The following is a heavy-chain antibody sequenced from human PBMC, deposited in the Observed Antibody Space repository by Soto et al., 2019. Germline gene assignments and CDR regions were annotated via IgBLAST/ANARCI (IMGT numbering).Heavy chain of an antibody. V-gene: IGHV1-18*01. CDR2: ISANNGNT. CDR1: GYTFTSYG. D-gene: IGHD3-16*01. CDR3: ARDQVGFMNLFGGAPSPPFQR. J-gene: IGHJ1*01. Sequence: QVQLVQSGAEVKKPGASVKVSCKASGYTFTSYGISWVRQAPGQGREWMGWISANNGNTNCAQKFQDRVTMTTDTTTSTAYMELRSLRSDDTAVYYCARDQVGFMNLFGGAPSPPFQRWGQGTLVIVSS.